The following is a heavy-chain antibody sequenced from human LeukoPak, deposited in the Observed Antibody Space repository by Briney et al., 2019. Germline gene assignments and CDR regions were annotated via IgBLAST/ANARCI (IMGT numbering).Heavy chain of an antibody. CDR2: ISYDGANK. V-gene: IGHV3-30-3*01. CDR1: GFTLSTYA. Sequence: GRSLRLSCAASGFTLSTYAMHCVRQAPGKGLDWVAVISYDGANKYYADSVRRRFTISRYNSNNTLFLQMNSLSERDTDVYDCARDWGCGWHDRAPLGLWGQGTLVTVSS. J-gene: IGHJ4*02. CDR3: ARDWGCGWHDRAPLGL. D-gene: IGHD6-19*01.